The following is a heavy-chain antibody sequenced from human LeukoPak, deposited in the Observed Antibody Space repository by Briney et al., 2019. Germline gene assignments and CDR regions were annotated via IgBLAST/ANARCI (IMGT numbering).Heavy chain of an antibody. J-gene: IGHJ4*02. CDR2: ISYSGTT. V-gene: IGHV4-39*07. CDR3: ARARYSYSNDY. Sequence: SETLSLTCTVSGGSISSRPYYWGWVRQPPGKGLEWIGTISYSGTTYYSPSLKSRVTISLDTSKNQFSLKLSSVTAADTAVYYCARARYSYSNDYWGQGTLVTVSS. CDR1: GGSISSRPYY. D-gene: IGHD5-18*01.